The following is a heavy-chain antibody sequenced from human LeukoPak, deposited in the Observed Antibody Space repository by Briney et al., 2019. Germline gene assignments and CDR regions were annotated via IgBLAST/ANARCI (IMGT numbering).Heavy chain of an antibody. Sequence: SSETLSLTCTVSGGSISSYYWSWIRQPPGKGLEWIGSIYHRGSTYYNPSLKSRVTISVDTSKNQFSLKLSSVTAADTAVYYCASQWELHDYWGQGTLVTVSS. J-gene: IGHJ4*02. D-gene: IGHD1-26*01. CDR1: GGSISSYY. V-gene: IGHV4-59*08. CDR3: ASQWELHDY. CDR2: IYHRGST.